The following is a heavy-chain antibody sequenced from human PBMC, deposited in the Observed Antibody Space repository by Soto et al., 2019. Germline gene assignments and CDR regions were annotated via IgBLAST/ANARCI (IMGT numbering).Heavy chain of an antibody. Sequence: GGSLRLSCAASGFAFSSYWMTWVRQAPGKGLEWVANIKPDGSERYYVDSVKGRFTISRDNAKNSLYLQMNSLRAEDTAVYYCARFLYSTGTFGYYYYSYGMYVWGQGTTVTVSS. CDR1: GFAFSSYW. D-gene: IGHD3-16*01. J-gene: IGHJ6*02. V-gene: IGHV3-7*02. CDR2: IKPDGSER. CDR3: ARFLYSTGTFGYYYYSYGMYV.